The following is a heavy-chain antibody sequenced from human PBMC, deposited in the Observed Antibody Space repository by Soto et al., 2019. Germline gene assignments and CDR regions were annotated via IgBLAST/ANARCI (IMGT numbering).Heavy chain of an antibody. CDR2: ISGYNGKT. V-gene: IGHV1-18*01. D-gene: IGHD2-15*01. Sequence: QVQLEQSGAEVKKPGASVRVSCEVSGYSITTYGTSWVRQAPGQGLEWMGWISGYNGKTRYAQKFQGRFTMTTDASTSTAYIELKSLRFDDTAIYFCARDRVGRATVVPDDAFDIWGQGTMVTVSS. CDR3: ARDRVGRATVVPDDAFDI. CDR1: GYSITTYG. J-gene: IGHJ3*02.